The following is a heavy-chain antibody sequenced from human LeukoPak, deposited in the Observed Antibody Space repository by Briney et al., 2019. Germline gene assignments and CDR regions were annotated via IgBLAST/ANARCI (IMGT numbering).Heavy chain of an antibody. CDR3: ARATSCFGGSNNWFDP. Sequence: GGSLRLSCAASGFTFSSYWMHWVRQAPGKGLVWVSRINSDGSSTSYADSVKGRFTISRDNAKNTLYLQMNRLRAEDTAVYDCARATSCFGGSNNWFDPWGQGTLVTVSS. J-gene: IGHJ5*02. CDR2: INSDGSST. V-gene: IGHV3-74*01. D-gene: IGHD3-10*01. CDR1: GFTFSSYW.